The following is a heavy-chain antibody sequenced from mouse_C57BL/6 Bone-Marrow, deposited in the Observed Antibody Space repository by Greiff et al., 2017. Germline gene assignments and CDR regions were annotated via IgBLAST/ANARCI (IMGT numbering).Heavy chain of an antibody. CDR1: GYTFTSYW. CDR3: AIDYPAWFAY. Sequence: QVQLQQPGAELVKPGASVKMSCKASGYTFTSYWITWVKQRPGQGLEWIGDIYPGSGSTNYNEKFKSKATLTVYTSSSTAYMQLSSLASEDSAVYYCAIDYPAWFAYWGQGTLVTVSA. CDR2: IYPGSGST. J-gene: IGHJ3*01. V-gene: IGHV1-55*01. D-gene: IGHD2-4*01.